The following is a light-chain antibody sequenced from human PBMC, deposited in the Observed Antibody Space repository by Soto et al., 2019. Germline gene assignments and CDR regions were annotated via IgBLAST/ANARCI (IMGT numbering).Light chain of an antibody. Sequence: QSVLTQPASVSGSPGQSTTISCTGTSSDVGGYNYVSWYQQHPGKAPKLMIYDVSNRPSGVSNRFSGSKSGNTASLTVSGLQPEDEADYYCSSYTSSSTHYVSGTGTKVTVL. CDR2: DVS. CDR3: SSYTSSSTHYV. CDR1: SSDVGGYNY. J-gene: IGLJ1*01. V-gene: IGLV2-14*01.